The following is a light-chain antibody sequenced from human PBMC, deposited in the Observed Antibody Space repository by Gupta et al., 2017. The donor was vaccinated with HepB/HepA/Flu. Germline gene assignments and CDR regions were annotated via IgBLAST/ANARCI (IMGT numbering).Light chain of an antibody. V-gene: IGKV3-20*01. J-gene: IGKJ2*04. CDR2: GAS. CDR3: QQYVFSPMCS. CDR1: QSLSSTY. Sequence: EIVLTQSPGPLSFSTGGRFTLSCRASQSLSSTYLAWYQHKPGQPPRLLIYGASRRATGIPDRFSGSGSGTDFTLTINGLEPEDFAVYYCQQYVFSPMCSFGHGTKLDIK.